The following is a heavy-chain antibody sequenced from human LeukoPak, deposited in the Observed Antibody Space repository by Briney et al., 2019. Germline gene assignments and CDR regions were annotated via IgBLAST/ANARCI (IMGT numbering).Heavy chain of an antibody. V-gene: IGHV4-59*01. CDR3: ARGNYYPDGRGYQGDIYY. CDR2: IRHSGSA. D-gene: IGHD3-22*01. Sequence: PSETLSLTCTVSGDSMTDKYWSWIRQPPGKGLEWIGYIRHSGSADYNPSLKSRVTISLDTSRSRFSLNPSSVTAADTAIYFCARGNYYPDGRGYQGDIYYWDQGILVTVS. CDR1: GDSMTDKY. J-gene: IGHJ4*02.